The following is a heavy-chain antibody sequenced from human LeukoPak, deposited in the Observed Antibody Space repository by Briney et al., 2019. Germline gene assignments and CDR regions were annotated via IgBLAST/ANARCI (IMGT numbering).Heavy chain of an antibody. CDR3: ARGAHYYDSSGYYFDY. J-gene: IGHJ4*02. D-gene: IGHD3-22*01. CDR1: GGSISSSSYY. CDR2: LYYSRST. V-gene: IGHV4-39*07. Sequence: PSETVSLTCTVSGGSISSSSYYWGWIRQPPGKGLEWIGSLYYSRSTYYNPSLKSRVTISVDTSKNQFSLKLSSVTAADTAVYYRARGAHYYDSSGYYFDYWGQGTLVTVSS.